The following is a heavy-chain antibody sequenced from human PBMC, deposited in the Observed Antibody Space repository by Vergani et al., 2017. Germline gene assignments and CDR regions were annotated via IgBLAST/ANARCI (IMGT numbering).Heavy chain of an antibody. V-gene: IGHV1-69*05. D-gene: IGHD6-13*01. Sequence: QVQLVQSGAEVKKPGSSVKVSCKASGGTFSSYAISWVRQAPGQGLEWMGRIIPIFGTANYAQELQGRVTMTTDTSTSTAYMELRSLRSDDTAVYYCLYSSSWYDAFDIWGQGTMVTVSS. CDR3: LYSSSWYDAFDI. CDR1: GGTFSSYA. CDR2: IIPIFGTA. J-gene: IGHJ3*02.